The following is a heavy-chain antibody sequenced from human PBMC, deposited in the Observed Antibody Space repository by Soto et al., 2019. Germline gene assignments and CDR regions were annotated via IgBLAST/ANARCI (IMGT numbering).Heavy chain of an antibody. CDR3: AKDGMFDSSGYYYYVDY. CDR1: GFTFNNYG. J-gene: IGHJ4*02. CDR2: ISYDGTNK. Sequence: VGSLRLSCGASGFTFNNYGMHWVRQAPGKGLEWVSVISYDGTNKYYVDSVKGRFTISRDNSKNTLYLQMNSLRAEDTAVYYCAKDGMFDSSGYYYYVDYWGQGTRVTVSS. D-gene: IGHD3-22*01. V-gene: IGHV3-30*18.